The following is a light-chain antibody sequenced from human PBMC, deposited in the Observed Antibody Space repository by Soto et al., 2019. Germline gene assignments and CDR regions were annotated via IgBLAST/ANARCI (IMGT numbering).Light chain of an antibody. J-gene: IGKJ1*01. CDR3: QQFGSSSWT. CDR2: GAS. V-gene: IGKV3-20*01. Sequence: ESVLTQSAGTLSLSPGEKATLSCRASQSVSSSYLAWYQQKPGQAPRLLIYGASSRATGIPDRFSGSGSGTDFTLTVSRLEPEDFAVYYCQQFGSSSWTFGQGTKV. CDR1: QSVSSSY.